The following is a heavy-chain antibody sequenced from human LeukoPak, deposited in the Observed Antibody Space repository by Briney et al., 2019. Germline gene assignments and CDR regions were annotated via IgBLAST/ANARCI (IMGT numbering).Heavy chain of an antibody. D-gene: IGHD1-26*01. CDR2: INPSGGST. J-gene: IGHJ4*02. CDR1: GYTFTSYY. V-gene: IGHV1-46*01. Sequence: GASVKVSCKASGYTFTSYYMHWVRQAPGQGLEWMGIINPSGGSTSYAQKFQGRVTMTRDMSTSTVYMELSSLRSEDTAVYYCATPQSQWELLRWGQGTLVTVSS. CDR3: ATPQSQWELLR.